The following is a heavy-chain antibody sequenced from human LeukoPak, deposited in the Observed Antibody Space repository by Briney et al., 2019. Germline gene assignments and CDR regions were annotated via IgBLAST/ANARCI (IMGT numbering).Heavy chain of an antibody. V-gene: IGHV1-69*13. CDR3: ARDPTPGYCSGGSCYVPLNYFDY. CDR2: IIPIFGTA. J-gene: IGHJ4*02. CDR1: GGTFSSYA. Sequence: SVKVSCKASGGTFSSYAISWVRQAPGQGLEWMGGIIPIFGTANYAQKFQGRVTITADESTSTAYMELSSQRSEDTAVYYCARDPTPGYCSGGSCYVPLNYFDYWGQGTLVTVSS. D-gene: IGHD2-15*01.